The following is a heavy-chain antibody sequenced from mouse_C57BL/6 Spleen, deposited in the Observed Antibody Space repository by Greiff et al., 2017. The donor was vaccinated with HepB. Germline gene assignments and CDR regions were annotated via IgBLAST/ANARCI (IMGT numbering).Heavy chain of an antibody. CDR2: IYPRSGNT. V-gene: IGHV1-81*01. J-gene: IGHJ4*01. D-gene: IGHD1-1*01. CDR3: ARRDDGIKDYAMCC. CDR1: GYTFTSYG. Sequence: ESGAELARPGASVKLSCKASGYTFTSYGISWVKQRTGQGLEWIGEIYPRSGNTYYNEKFKGKATLTADKSSSTAYMELRSLTSEDSAVYFGARRDDGIKDYAMCCWGQGTSVTASS.